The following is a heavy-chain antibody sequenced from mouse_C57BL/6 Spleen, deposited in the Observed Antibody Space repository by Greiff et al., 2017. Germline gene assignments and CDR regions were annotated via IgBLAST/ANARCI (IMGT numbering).Heavy chain of an antibody. D-gene: IGHD1-1*01. CDR2: INYDGSST. Sequence: EVQLVESEGGLVQPGSSMKLSCTASGFTFSDYYMAWVRQVPEKGLEWVANINYDGSSTYYLDSLKSRFIISRDNAKNILYLQMSSLKSEDTATYYCAREPPVLDVWGTGTTVTVSS. CDR1: GFTFSDYY. V-gene: IGHV5-16*01. J-gene: IGHJ1*03. CDR3: AREPPVLDV.